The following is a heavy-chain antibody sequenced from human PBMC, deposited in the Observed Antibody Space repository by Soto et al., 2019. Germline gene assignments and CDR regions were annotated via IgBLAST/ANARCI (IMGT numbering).Heavy chain of an antibody. V-gene: IGHV4-4*08. Sequence: QVPLQESGPRLVKLSETLSLTCTVSGASIFSYYWCWIRQSPGEGLEWIGSIYPSESSNLDNPSLKTRLTISVDTSKNQFSLRLTSVTSADTALYYCARGGASSKWLDPWGQGTLVTVSS. D-gene: IGHD1-26*01. CDR2: IYPSESS. CDR1: GASIFSYY. J-gene: IGHJ5*02. CDR3: ARGGASSKWLDP.